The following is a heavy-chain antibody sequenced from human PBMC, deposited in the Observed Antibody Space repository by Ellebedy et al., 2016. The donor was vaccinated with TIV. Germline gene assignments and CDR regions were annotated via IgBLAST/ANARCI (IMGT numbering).Heavy chain of an antibody. V-gene: IGHV4-59*13. J-gene: IGHJ4*02. CDR3: AATSWSLDY. CDR2: IYYSGST. D-gene: IGHD2-2*01. Sequence: SETLSLTXTVSGGPISSYSWSWIRQPPGKGLEWIGYIYYSGSTNYNPSLKSRVTITVDTSKNQFSLKLSSVTAADTAVYYCAATSWSLDYWGQGTLVTVSS. CDR1: GGPISSYS.